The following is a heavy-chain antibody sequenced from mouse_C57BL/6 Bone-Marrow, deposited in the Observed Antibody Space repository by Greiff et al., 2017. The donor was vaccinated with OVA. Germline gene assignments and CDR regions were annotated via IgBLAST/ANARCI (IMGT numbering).Heavy chain of an antibody. CDR1: GFTFSSYA. CDR3: TRDPDITLITTVVAKGAMDY. D-gene: IGHD1-1*01. V-gene: IGHV5-9-1*02. Sequence: DVKLVESGEGLVKPGGSLKLSCAASGFTFSSYAMSWVRQTPEKRLEWVAYISSGGDYIYYADTVKGRFTISRDNARNTLYLQMSSLKSEDTAMYYCTRDPDITLITTVVAKGAMDYWGQGTSVTVSS. CDR2: ISSGGDYI. J-gene: IGHJ4*01.